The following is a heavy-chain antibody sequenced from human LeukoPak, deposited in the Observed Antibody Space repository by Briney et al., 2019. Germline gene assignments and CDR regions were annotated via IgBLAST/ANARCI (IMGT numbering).Heavy chain of an antibody. CDR1: GYTFTSYG. V-gene: IGHV1-18*01. CDR3: AREGDNYYDSSGYYH. D-gene: IGHD3-22*01. CDR2: ISAYNGNT. Sequence: GASVKVSCKASGYTFTSYGISWVRQAPGQGLEWMGWISAYNGNTNYAQKLQGRVTMTTDTSTSTAYMELRSLRSDDTAVYYCAREGDNYYDSSGYYHWGQGTLVTVSS. J-gene: IGHJ4*02.